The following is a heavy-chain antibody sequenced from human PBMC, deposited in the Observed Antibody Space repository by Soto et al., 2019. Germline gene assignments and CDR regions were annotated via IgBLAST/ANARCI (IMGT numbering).Heavy chain of an antibody. J-gene: IGHJ5*02. CDR3: ARGAHYSSPFRWFDP. CDR2: IYYSGST. D-gene: IGHD6-13*01. CDR1: GGSISSGGYY. V-gene: IGHV4-31*03. Sequence: QVQLQESGPGLVKPSQTLSLTCTVSGGSISSGGYYWSWIRQHPGKGLEWIGYIYYSGSTYYNPSLNSRVTISVDTSKNQFSLKLSSVTAADTAVYYCARGAHYSSPFRWFDPWGQGTLVTVSS.